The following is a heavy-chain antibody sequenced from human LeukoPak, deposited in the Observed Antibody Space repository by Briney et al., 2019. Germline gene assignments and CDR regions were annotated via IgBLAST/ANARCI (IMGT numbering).Heavy chain of an antibody. CDR3: VKGGYSGYEYAFDI. CDR2: ISDSGGST. Sequence: GGSLRLSCAASGFTFSSYAMSWVRQAPGKGLEWVSSISDSGGSTSNADSVKGRFTISRDNSKNTLYSQMNSLRAEDTAVYYCVKGGYSGYEYAFDIWGQGTMVTVSS. CDR1: GFTFSSYA. D-gene: IGHD5-12*01. V-gene: IGHV3-23*01. J-gene: IGHJ3*02.